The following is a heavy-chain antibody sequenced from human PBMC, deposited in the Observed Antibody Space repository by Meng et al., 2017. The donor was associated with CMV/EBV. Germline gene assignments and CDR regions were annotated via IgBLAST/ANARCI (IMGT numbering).Heavy chain of an antibody. Sequence: GESLKISCVGSGFSFDNYAMSWVRQAPGKGLEWVSTISGSGGSRYYADSVKGRFTISRDNSKNTLYLQMNSLRAEDTAVYYCAKVASRPWEDSSWGDYWGQGTLVTVSS. CDR3: AKVASRPWEDSSWGDY. D-gene: IGHD2-2*01. V-gene: IGHV3-23*01. CDR2: ISGSGGSR. CDR1: GFSFDNYA. J-gene: IGHJ4*02.